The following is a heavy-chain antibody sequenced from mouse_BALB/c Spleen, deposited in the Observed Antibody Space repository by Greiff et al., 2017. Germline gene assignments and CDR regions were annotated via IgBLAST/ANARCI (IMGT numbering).Heavy chain of an antibody. CDR2: IHYSGST. Sequence: DVKLQESGPDLVKPSQSLSLTCTVTGYSITSGYSWHWIRQFPGNKLEWMGYIHYSGSTNYNPSLKSRISITRDTSKNQFFLQLNSVTTEDTATYYCALYGNYGRFAYWGQGTLVTVSA. J-gene: IGHJ3*01. V-gene: IGHV3-1*02. CDR1: GYSITSGYS. CDR3: ALYGNYGRFAY. D-gene: IGHD2-1*01.